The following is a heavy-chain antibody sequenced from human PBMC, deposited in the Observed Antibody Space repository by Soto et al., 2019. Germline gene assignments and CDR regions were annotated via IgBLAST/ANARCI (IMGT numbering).Heavy chain of an antibody. J-gene: IGHJ4*02. V-gene: IGHV3-33*01. CDR1: GFTFSSYG. Sequence: PRGSLRLSCAASGFTFSSYGMHWVRQAPGKGLEWLTLIWYDGSYKYYADSVKGRFTISRDNSKSTLYLQMSSLRPEDTAVYYCARDRVEMATIGTPPGHWGQGTPVTVSS. CDR3: ARDRVEMATIGTPPGH. D-gene: IGHD5-12*01. CDR2: IWYDGSYK.